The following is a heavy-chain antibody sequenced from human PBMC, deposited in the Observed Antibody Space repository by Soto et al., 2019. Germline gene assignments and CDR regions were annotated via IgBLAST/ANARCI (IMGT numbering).Heavy chain of an antibody. Sequence: GGSLRLSCAASGFTFSSYGMHWVRQAPGKGLEWVAVISYDGSNKYYADSVKGRFTISRDNSKNTLYLQMNSLRAEDTAVYYCAKAQVGITIFGGDYYYYGMDVWGQGTTVTVSS. CDR3: AKAQVGITIFGGDYYYYGMDV. D-gene: IGHD3-3*01. CDR2: ISYDGSNK. V-gene: IGHV3-30*18. J-gene: IGHJ6*02. CDR1: GFTFSSYG.